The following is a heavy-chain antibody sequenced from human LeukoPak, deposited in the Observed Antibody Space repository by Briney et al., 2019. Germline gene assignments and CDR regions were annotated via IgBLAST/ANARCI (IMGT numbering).Heavy chain of an antibody. CDR3: AAVAGYYYYMDV. CDR2: ISGSGGST. D-gene: IGHD4-23*01. CDR1: GFTFSSYA. V-gene: IGHV3-23*01. J-gene: IGHJ6*03. Sequence: GGSLRLSCAASGFTFSSYAMNWVRQAPGKGLEWVSAISGSGGSTYYADSVKGRFTISRDNSKNTLYLQMNSLRAEDTAVYYCAAVAGYYYYMDVWGKGTTVTISS.